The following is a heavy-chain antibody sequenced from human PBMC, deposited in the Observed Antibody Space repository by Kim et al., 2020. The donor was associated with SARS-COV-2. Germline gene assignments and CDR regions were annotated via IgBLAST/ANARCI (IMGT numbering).Heavy chain of an antibody. J-gene: IGHJ4*02. CDR1: GGSFSGYY. Sequence: SETLSLTCAVYGGSFSGYYWSWIRQPPGKGLEWIGEINHSGSTNYNPSLKSRVTISVDTSKNQFSLKLSSVTAADTAVYYCARVGWLQPARFDYWGQGTLVTVSS. D-gene: IGHD5-12*01. CDR3: ARVGWLQPARFDY. CDR2: INHSGST. V-gene: IGHV4-34*01.